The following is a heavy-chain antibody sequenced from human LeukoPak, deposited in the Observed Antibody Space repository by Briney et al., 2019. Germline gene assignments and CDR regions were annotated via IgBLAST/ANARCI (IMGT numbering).Heavy chain of an antibody. D-gene: IGHD6-19*01. CDR2: IYTSGST. V-gene: IGHV4-4*07. CDR1: GGSISSYY. CDR3: ARERSSGWYGYYFDY. J-gene: IGHJ4*02. Sequence: PSETLSLTCTVSGGSISSYYWSWIRQPAGKGLEWIGRIYTSGSTNYNPSLKSRVTMSVDTSKSQFSLKLSSVTAADTAVYYCARERSSGWYGYYFDYWGQGTLVTVSS.